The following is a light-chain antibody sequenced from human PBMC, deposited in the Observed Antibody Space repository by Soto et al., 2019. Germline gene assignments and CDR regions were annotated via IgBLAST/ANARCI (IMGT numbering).Light chain of an antibody. CDR3: QQRNGWPLT. V-gene: IGKV3-11*01. J-gene: IGKJ4*01. CDR1: QSVSSY. Sequence: EIVFTQSPATPSLSPGERATLSCKASQSVSSYLAWYQQKPGQAPRLLIYEASNRATGIPAGFSGSGSGTDFTLPISSLEPEDFAVYYCQQRNGWPLTFGGGTKV. CDR2: EAS.